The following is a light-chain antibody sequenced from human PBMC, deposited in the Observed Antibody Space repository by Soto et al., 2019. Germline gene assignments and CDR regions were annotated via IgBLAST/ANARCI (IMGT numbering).Light chain of an antibody. V-gene: IGKV3-20*01. CDR2: STS. CDR3: QQSSTSPYT. J-gene: IGKJ2*01. Sequence: ESVLTQSPGTLSLSTGESATLSCRASRSPSGNSIVWYQQRLGQAPRVLIYSTSTRATGIPDRFSGSGSGTDFTLTISRVEPDDFGVEFCQQSSTSPYTCGQGTMMELK. CDR1: RSPSGNS.